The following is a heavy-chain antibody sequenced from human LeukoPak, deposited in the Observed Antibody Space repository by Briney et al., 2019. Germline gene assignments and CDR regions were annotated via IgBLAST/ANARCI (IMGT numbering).Heavy chain of an antibody. CDR2: ISSNGGST. V-gene: IGHV3-64*01. D-gene: IGHD6-19*01. J-gene: IGHJ4*02. CDR3: ARASSGWYGY. Sequence: GGSLRLSCVVSGFTFSSYAMHWVRQAPGKGLEYVSAISSNGGSTYYANSVKGRFTISRDNSKNTLYLQMGSLRVEGMAVYYCARASSGWYGYWGQGTLVTVSS. CDR1: GFTFSSYA.